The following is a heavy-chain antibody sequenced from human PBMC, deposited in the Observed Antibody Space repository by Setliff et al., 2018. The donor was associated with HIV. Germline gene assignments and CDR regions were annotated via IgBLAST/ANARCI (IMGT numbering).Heavy chain of an antibody. CDR2: IYYNVNN. CDR1: GVSISSQY. V-gene: IGHV4-59*11. Sequence: PSETLSLTCAVSGVSISSQYWSWIRQPPGKGLEWIGFIYYNVNNNYNPSLKSRVSISIDTSKNQFSLTLTSATASDTAVYYCTTGGGMTTMTTWGQGTLVTVSS. CDR3: TTGGGMTTMTT. J-gene: IGHJ4*02. D-gene: IGHD4-4*01.